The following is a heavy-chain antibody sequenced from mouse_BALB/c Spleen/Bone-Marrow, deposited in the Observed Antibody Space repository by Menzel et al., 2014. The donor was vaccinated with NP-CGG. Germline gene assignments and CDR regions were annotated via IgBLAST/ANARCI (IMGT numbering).Heavy chain of an antibody. D-gene: IGHD2-14*01. CDR2: INPYNDGT. Sequence: EVKLMESGPELVKPGASVKMSCKASGYTFTSYVMHWVKQKPGQGLEWIGYINPYNDGTKYNEKFKGMATLTSDRSSSTAHMELSSLTSEDSAVYYCAKGGNYRYDFDYWGQGTTLTVSS. J-gene: IGHJ2*01. CDR1: GYTFTSYV. CDR3: AKGGNYRYDFDY. V-gene: IGHV1-14*01.